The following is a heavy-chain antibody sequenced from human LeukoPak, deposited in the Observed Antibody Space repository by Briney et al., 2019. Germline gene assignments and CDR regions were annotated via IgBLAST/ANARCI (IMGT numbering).Heavy chain of an antibody. CDR3: AREGSGRTAYNDGLDV. Sequence: SGGSLRLSCAASGFTASSSYMTWVRQAPGKGLEWVSVIRSGGSTVYADSVKGRFTISRDNSKNTLYLQLNSLRAEDTAVYYCAREGSGRTAYNDGLDVWGQGTMVTVSS. J-gene: IGHJ3*01. CDR2: IRSGGST. D-gene: IGHD3-10*01. CDR1: GFTASSSY. V-gene: IGHV3-53*01.